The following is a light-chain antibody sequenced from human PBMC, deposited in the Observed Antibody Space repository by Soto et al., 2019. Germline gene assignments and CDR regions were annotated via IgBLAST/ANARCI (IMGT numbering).Light chain of an antibody. CDR2: DVS. Sequence: QSVLTQPASVSGSPGQSITISCTGTSNDVGGYNYVFWYQQHPGKAPKLMIHDVSNRPSGISNRFSGSKSGNTASLTISGLQAEDEAHYYCGSYTSSSTVVFGGGTQVTVL. V-gene: IGLV2-14*03. J-gene: IGLJ2*01. CDR1: SNDVGGYNY. CDR3: GSYTSSSTVV.